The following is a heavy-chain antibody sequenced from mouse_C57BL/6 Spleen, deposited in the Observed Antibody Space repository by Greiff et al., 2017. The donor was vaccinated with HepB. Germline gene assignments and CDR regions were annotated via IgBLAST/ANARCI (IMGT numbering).Heavy chain of an antibody. CDR1: GFTFSDYG. CDR3: ARLYSNFAWFAY. J-gene: IGHJ3*01. V-gene: IGHV5-15*01. Sequence: EVKLQESGGGLVQPGGSLKLSCAASGFTFSDYGMAWVRQAPRKGPEGVAFISNLAYSIYYADTVTGRFTISRENAKNTLYLEMSSLRSEDTAMYYCARLYSNFAWFAYWGQGTLVTVSA. CDR2: ISNLAYSI. D-gene: IGHD2-5*01.